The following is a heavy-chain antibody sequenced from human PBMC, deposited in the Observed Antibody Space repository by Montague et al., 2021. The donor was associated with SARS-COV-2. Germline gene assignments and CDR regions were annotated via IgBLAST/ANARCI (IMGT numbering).Heavy chain of an antibody. CDR1: GGSISGFY. D-gene: IGHD2-15*01. CDR2: ISDSGST. J-gene: IGHJ4*02. Sequence: SETLSLTCTVSGGSISGFYWSWFRQPPGKGLEWIGYISDSGSTNYNPSLTSRVTMSVDTSKNQFSLKVNSVTAADTAVYYCARHCSATLPAVYWGQGTLVTVSS. V-gene: IGHV4-59*08. CDR3: ARHCSATLPAVY.